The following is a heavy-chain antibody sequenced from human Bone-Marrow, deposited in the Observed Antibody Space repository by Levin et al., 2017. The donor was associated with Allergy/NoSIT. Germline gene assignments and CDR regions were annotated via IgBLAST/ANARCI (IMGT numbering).Heavy chain of an antibody. CDR1: GFTFSSYS. J-gene: IGHJ4*02. D-gene: IGHD3-10*01. Sequence: GGSLRLSCAASGFTFSSYSMNWVRQAPGKGLEWVSYISSSSSTIYYADSVKGRFTISRDNAKNSLYLQMNSLRAEDTAVYYCASLTMVGFDYWGQGTLVTVSS. V-gene: IGHV3-48*01. CDR3: ASLTMVGFDY. CDR2: ISSSSSTI.